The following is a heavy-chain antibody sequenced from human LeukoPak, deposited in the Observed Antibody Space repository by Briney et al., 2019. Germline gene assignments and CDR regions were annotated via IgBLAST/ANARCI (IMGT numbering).Heavy chain of an antibody. CDR1: GGSISSYY. V-gene: IGHV4-59*01. CDR3: ARAGGYSSSWSGWAFDI. D-gene: IGHD6-13*01. Sequence: SETLSLTCTVSGGSISSYYWSWIRQPPGKGLEWIGYIYYSGSTNYNPSPKSRVTISVDTSKNQFSLKLSSVTAADTAVYYCARAGGYSSSWSGWAFDIWGQGTMVTVSS. J-gene: IGHJ3*02. CDR2: IYYSGST.